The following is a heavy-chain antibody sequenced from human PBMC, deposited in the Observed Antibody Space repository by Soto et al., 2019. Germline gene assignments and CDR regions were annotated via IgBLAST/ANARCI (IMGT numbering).Heavy chain of an antibody. V-gene: IGHV1-69*06. J-gene: IGHJ1*01. D-gene: IGHD2-21*01. CDR3: VRRSINRPDYFPT. Sequence: QVQLVQSGAEVKLPGSSVKVSCKAPGSTFSTFAFHWVRQAPGQGLESMGEIIPLFGKANYAQKFQGRVTSSADRSTTTVFMEVNRLKSDDTAVYYCVRRSINRPDYFPTWGQGTVVTVSS. CDR2: IIPLFGKA. CDR1: GSTFSTFA.